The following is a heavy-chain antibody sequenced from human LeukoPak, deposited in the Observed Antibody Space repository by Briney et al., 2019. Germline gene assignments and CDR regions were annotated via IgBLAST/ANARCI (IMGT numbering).Heavy chain of an antibody. CDR1: GFTFSSYW. CDR3: AKDLRALDY. CDR2: IKQDGSNK. Sequence: PGGSLRLSCAASGFTFSSYWMSWVRQAPGKGLEWVANIKQDGSNKYYADSVKGRFTISRDNSKNTLYLQMNSLRAEDTAVYYCAKDLRALDYWGQGTLVTVSS. D-gene: IGHD3-10*01. V-gene: IGHV3-7*01. J-gene: IGHJ4*02.